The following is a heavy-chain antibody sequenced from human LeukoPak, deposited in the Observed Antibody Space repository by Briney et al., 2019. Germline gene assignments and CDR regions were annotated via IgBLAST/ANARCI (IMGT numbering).Heavy chain of an antibody. J-gene: IGHJ6*03. CDR3: ARDPWASDYSDYYMDV. Sequence: SETLSLTCAVYGGSFSGYYWSWIRQPPGKGLEWIGEINHSGSTNYNPSLKSRVTISVDTSKNQFSLQLNSVTPEDTAVYYCARDPWASDYSDYYMDVWGKGTTVTVSS. CDR1: GGSFSGYY. D-gene: IGHD4-11*01. CDR2: INHSGST. V-gene: IGHV4-34*01.